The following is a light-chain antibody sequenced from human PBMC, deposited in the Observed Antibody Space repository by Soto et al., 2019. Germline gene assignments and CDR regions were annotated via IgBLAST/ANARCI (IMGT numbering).Light chain of an antibody. CDR1: QSVSSSY. CDR3: HQCDFSLWT. V-gene: IGKV3-20*01. Sequence: FVVTQSPSTLSLSPGERATLSCRASQSVSSSYLAWYQQKPGQAPRLLMYGASIRAAGIPERFRGTGSGTHFTLTITSLGPEDFAVYYCHQCDFSLWTFAQGTKVDIK. CDR2: GAS. J-gene: IGKJ1*01.